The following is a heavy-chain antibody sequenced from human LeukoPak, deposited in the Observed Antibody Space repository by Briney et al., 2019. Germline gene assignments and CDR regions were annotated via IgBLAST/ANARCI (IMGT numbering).Heavy chain of an antibody. V-gene: IGHV1-3*01. CDR3: ARVDTHPHYYYYYGMDV. D-gene: IGHD5-18*01. J-gene: IGHJ6*02. CDR1: GYTFTSYA. CDR2: INAGNGNT. Sequence: ASVKVSCKASGYTFTSYAMHWVRQAPGQRLGWMGWINAGNGNTKYSQKFQGRVTITRDTSASTAYMELSSLRSEDTAVYYCARVDTHPHYYYYYGMDVWGQGTTVTVSS.